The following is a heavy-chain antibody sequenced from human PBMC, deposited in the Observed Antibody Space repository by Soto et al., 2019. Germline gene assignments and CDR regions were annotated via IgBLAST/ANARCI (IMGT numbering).Heavy chain of an antibody. CDR3: ARGKPVRVLMGPYYYMDV. Sequence: PSETLSLTCTVSGGSISSSSYYWGWIRQPPGKGLEWIGSIYYSGSTYYNPSLKSRVTISVDTSRNQFSLKLSSVTAADTAVYYCARGKPVRVLMGPYYYMDVWGKGTTVTVSS. CDR1: GGSISSSSYY. J-gene: IGHJ6*03. D-gene: IGHD2-8*01. CDR2: IYYSGST. V-gene: IGHV4-39*01.